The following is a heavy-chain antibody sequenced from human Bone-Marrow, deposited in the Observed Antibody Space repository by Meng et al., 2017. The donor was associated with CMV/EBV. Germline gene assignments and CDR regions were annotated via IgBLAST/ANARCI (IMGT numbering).Heavy chain of an antibody. D-gene: IGHD3-3*01. V-gene: IGHV1-18*01. J-gene: IGHJ4*02. CDR1: GYTFTSYG. CDR3: ARHRITIFGVVILYYFGD. Sequence: ASVKVSCKASGYTFTSYGISWVRQAPGQGLEWMGWISAYNGNTNYAQKLQGRVTMTTDTSTSTAYMELRSLRSDDTAVYYCARHRITIFGVVILYYFGDWGRGNLVNVSS. CDR2: ISAYNGNT.